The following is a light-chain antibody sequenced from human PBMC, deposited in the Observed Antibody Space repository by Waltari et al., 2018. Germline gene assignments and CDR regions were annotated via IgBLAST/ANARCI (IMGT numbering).Light chain of an antibody. Sequence: AIRMTQSPSSFSASTGDRVTITCRASQGISSYLAWYQQTPGKAPKLLIYAASTLQSGVPSRFSGSGSGTDFTLTISCLQSEDFATYYCQQYYSYPLSITFGQGTRLEIK. V-gene: IGKV1-8*01. CDR3: QQYYSYPLSIT. CDR2: AAS. CDR1: QGISSY. J-gene: IGKJ5*01.